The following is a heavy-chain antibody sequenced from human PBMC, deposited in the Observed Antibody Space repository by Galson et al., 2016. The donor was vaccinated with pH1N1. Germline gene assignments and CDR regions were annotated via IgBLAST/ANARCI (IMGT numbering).Heavy chain of an antibody. CDR1: GYTFTTYW. D-gene: IGHD5-24*01. J-gene: IGHJ4*02. CDR3: ARLIRGGYNIREFDY. V-gene: IGHV5-51*03. CDR2: VYPPDSDT. Sequence: QSGAEVKKAGESLKISCKGSGYTFTTYWIAWVRQLPGKGLEWMGIVYPPDSDTRYRPSFEGQVTISADKSISTAYLQWSSLKASDTAVYYCARLIRGGYNIREFDYWGQGTQVTVSS.